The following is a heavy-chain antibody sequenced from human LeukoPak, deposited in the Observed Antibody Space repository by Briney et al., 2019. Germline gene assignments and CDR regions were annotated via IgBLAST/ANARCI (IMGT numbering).Heavy chain of an antibody. D-gene: IGHD3-22*01. J-gene: IGHJ4*02. Sequence: PGGSLRLFCAASGFTFSSYWMSWVRQAPGKGREWVANIKQDGSEKNYVDSVKGRFTISRDNAKNSLYLQMNSLRAEDTAVYYCARGAYYYEDWGQGTLVTVSS. CDR2: IKQDGSEK. CDR1: GFTFSSYW. CDR3: ARGAYYYED. V-gene: IGHV3-7*01.